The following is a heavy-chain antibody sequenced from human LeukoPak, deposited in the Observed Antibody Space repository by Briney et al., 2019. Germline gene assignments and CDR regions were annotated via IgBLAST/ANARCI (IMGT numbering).Heavy chain of an antibody. V-gene: IGHV1-69*13. J-gene: IGHJ5*02. Sequence: SVKVSCKASGGTFSSYAISWVRQAPGQGPEWMGGIIPIFGTANYAQKFQGRVTITADESTSTAYMELSSLRSEDTAVYYCARTSPYSSGWYNWFDPWGQGTLVTVSS. CDR2: IIPIFGTA. D-gene: IGHD6-19*01. CDR3: ARTSPYSSGWYNWFDP. CDR1: GGTFSSYA.